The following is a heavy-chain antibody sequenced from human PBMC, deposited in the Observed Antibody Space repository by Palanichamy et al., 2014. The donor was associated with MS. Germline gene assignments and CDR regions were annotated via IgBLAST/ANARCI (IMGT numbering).Heavy chain of an antibody. J-gene: IGHJ5*02. D-gene: IGHD3-10*01. CDR3: ARGAGPLFDP. CDR2: ITNSGPTV. CDR1: GFSFSDNY. V-gene: IGHV3-11*01. Sequence: QVQLVESGGGLVKPGGSLRLSCAASGFSFSDNYMYWIRQAPGKGLEWISYITNSGPTVYYADSVKGRFTVSRDNAKNSLYLQMNNLRAEDTAVYYCARGAGPLFDPWGQGTLVTVSS.